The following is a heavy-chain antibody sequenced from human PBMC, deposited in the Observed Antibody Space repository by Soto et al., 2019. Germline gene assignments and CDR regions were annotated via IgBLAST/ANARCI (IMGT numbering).Heavy chain of an antibody. CDR2: ISSTSYYT. Sequence: GGSLRLSCTASGFAFSSYSINWVRQAPGKGLEWVSSISSTSYYTYYADSVKGRFTISRDNAKNSLYLQMNSLRDEDTAVYYCASGYCSGTSCSHYYCYYMDVWGKGTTVTVSS. V-gene: IGHV3-21*01. CDR1: GFAFSSYS. J-gene: IGHJ6*03. D-gene: IGHD2-2*03. CDR3: ASGYCSGTSCSHYYCYYMDV.